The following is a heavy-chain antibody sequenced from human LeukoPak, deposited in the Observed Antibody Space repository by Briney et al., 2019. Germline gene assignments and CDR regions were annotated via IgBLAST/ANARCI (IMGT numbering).Heavy chain of an antibody. D-gene: IGHD2-2*03. Sequence: PGGSLRLSCAAPGFTFSSYGMHWVRQAPGKGLEWVAFIRYDGSNKYYADSVKGRFTISRDNSKNTLYLQMNSLRAEDTAVYYCAARAGELGYCSSTSCYALNYWGQGTLVTVSS. CDR2: IRYDGSNK. V-gene: IGHV3-30*02. J-gene: IGHJ4*02. CDR1: GFTFSSYG. CDR3: AARAGELGYCSSTSCYALNY.